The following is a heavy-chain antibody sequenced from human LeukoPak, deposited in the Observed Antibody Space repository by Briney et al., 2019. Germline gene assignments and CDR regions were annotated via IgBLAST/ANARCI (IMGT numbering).Heavy chain of an antibody. CDR3: ARELENYYYYGMDV. Sequence: GSLRLSCAASGFTFSSYAMHWARQAPGEGLEWVAVISYDGSNKYYADSVKGRFTISRDNSKNTLYLQMNSLRGEDTAVYYCARELENYYYYGMDVWGQGTTVTVSS. J-gene: IGHJ6*02. CDR1: GFTFSSYA. V-gene: IGHV3-30-3*01. CDR2: ISYDGSNK.